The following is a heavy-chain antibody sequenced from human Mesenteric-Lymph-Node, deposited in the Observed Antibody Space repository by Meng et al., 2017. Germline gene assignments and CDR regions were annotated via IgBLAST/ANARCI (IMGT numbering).Heavy chain of an antibody. CDR3: ARRRKYSSGWNCFDY. CDR2: INWDDDK. Sequence: QFTLQESVPTLVQPPQTLTLTCTFSGFSLSTSGVGVGWIRQPPVKALEWLALINWDDDKRYSPSLKSRLTITKDTSKNQVVLIMTNMDPVDTATYYCARRRKYSSGWNCFDYWGQGTLVTVSS. CDR1: GFSLSTSGVG. J-gene: IGHJ4*02. D-gene: IGHD6-19*01. V-gene: IGHV2-5*02.